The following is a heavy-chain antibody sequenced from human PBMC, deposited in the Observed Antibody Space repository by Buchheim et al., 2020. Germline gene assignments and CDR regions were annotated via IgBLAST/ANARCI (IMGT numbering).Heavy chain of an antibody. Sequence: QVHLVESGGGVVQPGRSLRLSCAASGFSFGSYAMHWVRQAPGKGLEWLAVIPSVGEDEKYADSVRGRFTISRDNSKNTVFLQVNSLRVEDSGVYYCTEGLTSGGWNFDHWGRGTL. D-gene: IGHD1-26*01. CDR3: TEGLTSGGWNFDH. CDR1: GFSFGSYA. J-gene: IGHJ4*02. V-gene: IGHV3-30*18. CDR2: IPSVGEDE.